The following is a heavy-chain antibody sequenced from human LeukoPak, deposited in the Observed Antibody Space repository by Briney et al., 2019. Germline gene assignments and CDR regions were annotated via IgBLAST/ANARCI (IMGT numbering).Heavy chain of an antibody. Sequence: SETLSLTCAVSGYSISSGYYWGWIRQPPGKGPEWIGSIYHSGSTYYNPSLKSRVTISVDTSKNQFSLKLSSVTAADTAVYYCARHAGGYYDSSGYFDYWGQGTLVTVSS. V-gene: IGHV4-38-2*01. CDR2: IYHSGST. J-gene: IGHJ4*02. CDR1: GYSISSGYY. CDR3: ARHAGGYYDSSGYFDY. D-gene: IGHD3-22*01.